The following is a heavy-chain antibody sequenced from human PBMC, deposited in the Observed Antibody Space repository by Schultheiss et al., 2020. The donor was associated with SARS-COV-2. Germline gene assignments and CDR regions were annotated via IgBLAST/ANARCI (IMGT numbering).Heavy chain of an antibody. CDR2: INHSGST. Sequence: SETLSLTCTVSGGSISGSGYYWSWIRQPPGKGLEWIGEINHSGSTNYNPSLKSRVTISVDTSKNQFSLKLSSVTAADTAVYYCARGGPSYGSPGWGYYYYYGMDVWGQGTTVTVSS. CDR3: ARGGPSYGSPGWGYYYYYGMDV. J-gene: IGHJ6*02. CDR1: GGSISGSGYY. D-gene: IGHD1-26*01. V-gene: IGHV4-39*07.